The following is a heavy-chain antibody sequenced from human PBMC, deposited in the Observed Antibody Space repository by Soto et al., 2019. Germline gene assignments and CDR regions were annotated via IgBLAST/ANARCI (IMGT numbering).Heavy chain of an antibody. D-gene: IGHD5-18*01. CDR2: INPNSGGT. J-gene: IGHJ6*02. Sequence: ASVKVSCKASGYTFTGYYMHWVRQAPGQGLEWMGWINPNSGGTNYAQKFQGRVTMTRDTSISTAYMELSRLRSDDTAVYYCARNKDTDLRGGMDVWGQGTTVTVSS. V-gene: IGHV1-2*02. CDR3: ARNKDTDLRGGMDV. CDR1: GYTFTGYY.